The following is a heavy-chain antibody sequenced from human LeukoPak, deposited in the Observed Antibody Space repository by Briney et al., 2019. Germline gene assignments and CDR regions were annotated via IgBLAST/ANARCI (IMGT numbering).Heavy chain of an antibody. J-gene: IGHJ4*02. D-gene: IGHD3-16*01. CDR1: GNSISSGDNY. CDR3: ARHVRGGSYFNY. V-gene: IGHV4-61*02. CDR2: IYTSGST. Sequence: SETLSLTCTVSGNSISSGDNYWSWIRQPAGKGLEWIGRIYTSGSTNYNPSLKSRVTISVDTSKNQFSLKLSSVTAADTAVYYCARHVRGGSYFNYWGQGTLVTVSS.